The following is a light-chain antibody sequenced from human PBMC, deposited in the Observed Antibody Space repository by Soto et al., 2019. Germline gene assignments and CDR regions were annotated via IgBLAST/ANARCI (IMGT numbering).Light chain of an antibody. CDR1: QSISSY. CDR3: QRTYNAPWT. V-gene: IGKV1-39*01. J-gene: IGKJ1*01. Sequence: DIQMTQSPSTLSASVGDRVTISCRASQSISSYLNWYQQKPGKAPRVLIYAASSLQSGVPSRSSGSGSGTDFILTISSLQAEDVATYYGQRTYNAPWTFGQGTKVDIK. CDR2: AAS.